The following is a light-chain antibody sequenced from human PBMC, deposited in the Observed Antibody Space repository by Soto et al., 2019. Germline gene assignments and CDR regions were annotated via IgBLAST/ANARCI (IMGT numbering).Light chain of an antibody. CDR3: QQYNNWPLT. Sequence: EIVLTQSPATLSVSPGERATLSCRASQSVSSNLAWYQQKPGQAPRLLIYGASTRATGIPARFIGSGSGTEFTLTISSLQSEDFAVYYCQQYNNWPLTFGGGTKVEIK. CDR2: GAS. CDR1: QSVSSN. J-gene: IGKJ4*01. V-gene: IGKV3-15*01.